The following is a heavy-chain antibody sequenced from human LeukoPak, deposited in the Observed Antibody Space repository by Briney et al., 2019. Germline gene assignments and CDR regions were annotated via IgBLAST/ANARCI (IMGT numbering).Heavy chain of an antibody. CDR1: GFTFSSYE. V-gene: IGHV3-48*03. D-gene: IGHD1-26*01. CDR3: ARAGSGRSPDWFDP. Sequence: PGGSLRLSCAASGFTFSSYEMNWVRQAPGKGLEWVSYISSSGSTIYYADSVKGRFTISRDNAKNSLYLQMNRLRAEDTAVYYCARAGSGRSPDWFDPWGQGTLVTVSS. J-gene: IGHJ5*02. CDR2: ISSSGSTI.